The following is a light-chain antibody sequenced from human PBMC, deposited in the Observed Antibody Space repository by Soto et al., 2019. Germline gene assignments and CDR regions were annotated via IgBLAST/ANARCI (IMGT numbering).Light chain of an antibody. CDR3: QQYSDSPRT. Sequence: EIVLTQSPGTLSLSPGERATLSCRASQSVSNNYLAWYQQKPGQAPRLLIYGASNRATGIPDRFSGSGSGTDFTLTISRLEPEDFAVYYCQQYSDSPRTFGLGTKVDIK. CDR2: GAS. V-gene: IGKV3-20*01. CDR1: QSVSNNY. J-gene: IGKJ1*01.